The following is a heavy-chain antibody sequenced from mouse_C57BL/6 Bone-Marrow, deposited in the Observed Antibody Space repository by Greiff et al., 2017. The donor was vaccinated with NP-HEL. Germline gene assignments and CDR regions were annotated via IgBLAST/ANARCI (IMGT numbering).Heavy chain of an antibody. V-gene: IGHV5-6*01. J-gene: IGHJ4*01. Sequence: EVQVVESGGDLVKPGGSLKLSCAASGFTFSSYGMSWVRQTPDKRLEWVATISSGGRYTYYPDSVKGRSTISRDNAKNTLYLQMSSLKAEDTAMYYCARHTNAMDYWGQGTSVTVSS. CDR2: ISSGGRYT. CDR1: GFTFSSYG. CDR3: ARHTNAMDY. D-gene: IGHD1-1*01.